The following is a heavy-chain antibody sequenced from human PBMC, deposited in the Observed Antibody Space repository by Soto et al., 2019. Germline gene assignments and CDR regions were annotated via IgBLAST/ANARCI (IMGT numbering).Heavy chain of an antibody. CDR2: ISSSGSFR. V-gene: IGHV3-21*04. CDR3: ARGAPGRDGYNLDFQH. Sequence: GGSLRLSCAASGFTFSSYSMNWVRQAPGKGLEWVSSISSSGSFRYYADSVKGRFTISRDNAKNSLYLQMNSLRAQDTAVYYCARGAPGRDGYNLDFQHWGQGTLVTVSS. CDR1: GFTFSSYS. J-gene: IGHJ1*01. D-gene: IGHD5-12*01.